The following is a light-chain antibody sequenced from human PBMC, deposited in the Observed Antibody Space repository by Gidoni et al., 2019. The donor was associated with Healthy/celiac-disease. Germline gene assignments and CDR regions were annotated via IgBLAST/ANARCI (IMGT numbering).Light chain of an antibody. CDR1: QSSSSW. V-gene: IGKV1-5*03. Sequence: DIQMTQSPSTLSASVGDRVTITCRASQSSSSWLAWYQQQPGKAPKLLIYKASSLESGVPSRFSGSGSGTEFTLTISSLQPDDFATYYCQQYNSYSPLTFGGGTKVEIK. CDR3: QQYNSYSPLT. J-gene: IGKJ4*01. CDR2: KAS.